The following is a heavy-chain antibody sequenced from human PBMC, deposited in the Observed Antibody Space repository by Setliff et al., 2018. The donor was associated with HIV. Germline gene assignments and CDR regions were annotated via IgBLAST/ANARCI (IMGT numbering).Heavy chain of an antibody. CDR3: VRGAPRPAYYYYYYMDV. V-gene: IGHV4-59*05. CDR1: GGSISSYY. CDR2: MHYRGTT. D-gene: IGHD6-6*01. Sequence: SETLSLTCTVSGGSISSYYWSWIRQPPGKGLEWIGSMHYRGTTSYNPSLKSRVTIFVDTSKNQFSLKLSSVTATDTAVYYCVRGAPRPAYYYYYYMDVWGKGTTVTVSS. J-gene: IGHJ6*03.